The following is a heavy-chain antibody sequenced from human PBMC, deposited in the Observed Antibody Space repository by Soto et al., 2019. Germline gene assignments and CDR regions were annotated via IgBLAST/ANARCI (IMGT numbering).Heavy chain of an antibody. CDR1: GYTFTSYG. D-gene: IGHD3-10*01. J-gene: IGHJ6*02. V-gene: IGHV1-18*04. CDR3: ASPGSPYYYYGMDV. CDR2: ISAYNGNT. Sequence: ASVKVSCKASGYTFTSYGISWVRQAPGQGLEWMGWISAYNGNTNYAQKLQGRVTMTTDTSTSTAYMELRSLRSDDTAMYYCASPGSPYYYYGMDVWGQGTTVTVSS.